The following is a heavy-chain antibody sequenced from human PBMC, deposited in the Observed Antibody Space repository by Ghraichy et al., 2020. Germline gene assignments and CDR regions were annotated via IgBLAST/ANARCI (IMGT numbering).Heavy chain of an antibody. D-gene: IGHD4-23*01. CDR3: ARGSTVVRFYYYDGMDV. V-gene: IGHV3-48*02. CDR2: ITSSGRTI. CDR1: GFSFSGYS. Sequence: LSLTCVGSGFSFSGYSMNWVRQSPGKGLEWISYITSSGRTISYADSVKGQFTISRDNAQNSLYLQMNSLRDEDTAVYYCARGSTVVRFYYYDGMDVWGQGTTVTVSS. J-gene: IGHJ6*02.